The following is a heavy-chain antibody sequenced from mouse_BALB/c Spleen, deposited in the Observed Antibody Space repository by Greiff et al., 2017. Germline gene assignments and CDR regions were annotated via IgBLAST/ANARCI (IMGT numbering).Heavy chain of an antibody. D-gene: IGHD2-3*01. Sequence: VQLQQSGAELVKPGASVKLSCKASGYTFTSYYMYWVKQRPGQGLEWIGEINPSNGGTNFNEKFKSKATLTVDKSSSTAYMQLSSLTSEDSAVYYCTRGLLLAYWGQGTLVTVSA. CDR3: TRGLLLAY. CDR2: INPSNGGT. J-gene: IGHJ3*01. CDR1: GYTFTSYY. V-gene: IGHV1S81*02.